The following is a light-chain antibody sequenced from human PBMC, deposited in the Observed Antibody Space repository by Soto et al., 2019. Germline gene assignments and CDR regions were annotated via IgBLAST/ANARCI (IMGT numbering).Light chain of an antibody. CDR1: QSVSSSY. CDR2: GAS. CDR3: QQYGSSPNT. Sequence: EIVLTQSPGTLSLSPGERATLSCRASQSVSSSYLGWYQQKPGQAPRLLIYGASSRATGIPDRFSGSGSETDFTLTISRLEPEDFAVYYCQQYGSSPNTFGQGTKLEIK. V-gene: IGKV3-20*01. J-gene: IGKJ2*01.